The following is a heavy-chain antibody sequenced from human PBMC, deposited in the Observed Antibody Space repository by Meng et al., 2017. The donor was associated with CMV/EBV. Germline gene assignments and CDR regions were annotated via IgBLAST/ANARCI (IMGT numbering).Heavy chain of an antibody. CDR2: IRYDGSNK. D-gene: IGHD2-21*01. V-gene: IGHV3-30*02. CDR1: GFTFSSCG. Sequence: GGSLRLSCAASGFTFSSCGMHWVRQAPGKGLEWVAFIRYDGSNKYYADSVKGRFTISRDNSKNTLYLQMNSLRAEDTAVYYCAKDSNCGGDCYSDYYYGMDVWGQGTTVTVSS. CDR3: AKDSNCGGDCYSDYYYGMDV. J-gene: IGHJ6*02.